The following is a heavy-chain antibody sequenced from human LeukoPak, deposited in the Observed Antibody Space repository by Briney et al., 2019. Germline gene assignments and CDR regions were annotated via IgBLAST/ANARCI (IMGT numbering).Heavy chain of an antibody. J-gene: IGHJ4*02. CDR1: GFTFSNYW. Sequence: GGSLRLSRAASGFTFSNYWMHWVRQAPGEGVGWVSRINSDGSSTTSADSVKGRFTISRDNAKNTLYLQMNSLRAEDTAVYYCAKGGATVIDYWGQGTLVTVSS. CDR3: AKGGATVIDY. CDR2: INSDGSST. D-gene: IGHD4-17*01. V-gene: IGHV3-74*01.